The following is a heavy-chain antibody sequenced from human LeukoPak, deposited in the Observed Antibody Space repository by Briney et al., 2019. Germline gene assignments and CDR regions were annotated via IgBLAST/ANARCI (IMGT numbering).Heavy chain of an antibody. J-gene: IGHJ4*02. CDR3: AREDYCGGDCYTPNY. D-gene: IGHD2-21*02. Sequence: PGGSLRLSCAASGFIFSSYEMNWVRQAPGKGLEWVSYISNGDRTTKYADSVEGRFTISRDNAQNSLFLQMNSLRAEDTAVYYCAREDYCGGDCYTPNYWGQGTLVTVSS. CDR2: ISNGDRTT. V-gene: IGHV3-48*03. CDR1: GFIFSSYE.